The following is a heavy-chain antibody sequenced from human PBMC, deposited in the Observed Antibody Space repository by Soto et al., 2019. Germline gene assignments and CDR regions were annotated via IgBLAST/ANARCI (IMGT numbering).Heavy chain of an antibody. CDR2: LFPMFRTA. D-gene: IGHD1-26*01. CDR3: ARGLGGSYFPFDF. V-gene: IGHV1-69*12. J-gene: IGHJ4*02. Sequence: QVHLVQSGAEVKKPGSSVKVSCKTSGGTFSDSAINWLRQTPGQGLEWMGGLFPMFRTANYAPTLQGRVSITADESTSTVFMELSSLTFEDTAVYYCARGLGGSYFPFDFWGQGTLLTVSS. CDR1: GGTFSDSA.